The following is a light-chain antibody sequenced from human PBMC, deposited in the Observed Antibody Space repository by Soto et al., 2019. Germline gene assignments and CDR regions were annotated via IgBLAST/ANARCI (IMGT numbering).Light chain of an antibody. V-gene: IGKV3-20*01. CDR3: QQHDNSPWT. CDR1: QSVSSSF. Sequence: EIVLTQSPGTLSLSPGERATLSCRASQSVSSSFLVWYQQKPGQAPRLLIYGASSRATGIPDRFSGSGSGTDFTLTISRLEPEDFAVYYCQQHDNSPWTFGQGTKVEVK. CDR2: GAS. J-gene: IGKJ1*01.